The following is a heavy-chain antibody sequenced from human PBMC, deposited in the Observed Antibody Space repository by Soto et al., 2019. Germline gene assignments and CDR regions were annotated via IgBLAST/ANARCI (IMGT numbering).Heavy chain of an antibody. CDR2: ISSNGGST. J-gene: IGHJ4*02. CDR1: GFTFSSYA. Sequence: GGSLRLSCSASGFTFSSYAMHWVRQAPGKGLEYVSAISSNGGSTYYADSVKGRFTISRDNSKNTLYLQMSSLRAEDTAVYYCVTPRPLITMVRGVITRFFDYWGQGTLVTVSS. CDR3: VTPRPLITMVRGVITRFFDY. V-gene: IGHV3-64D*08. D-gene: IGHD3-10*01.